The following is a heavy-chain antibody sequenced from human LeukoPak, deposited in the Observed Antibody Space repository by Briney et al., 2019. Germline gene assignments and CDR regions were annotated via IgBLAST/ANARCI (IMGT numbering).Heavy chain of an antibody. Sequence: GGSLRLSCAASEFTFSRYWMHWVRQAPGKGLVWVARIISDGSYTNFADSVKGRFSISRDNSKNTVYLQMNSLRAGDTALYFCARDLSSLGLDDWGQGTLVTVSS. CDR1: EFTFSRYW. CDR2: IISDGSYT. D-gene: IGHD7-27*01. V-gene: IGHV3-74*01. J-gene: IGHJ4*02. CDR3: ARDLSSLGLDD.